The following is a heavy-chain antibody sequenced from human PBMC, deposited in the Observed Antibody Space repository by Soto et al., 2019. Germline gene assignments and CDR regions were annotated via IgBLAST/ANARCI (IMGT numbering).Heavy chain of an antibody. CDR2: IIPIFGTA. Sequence: SVKVSCKASGGTFSSYAISWVRQAPGQGLEWMGGIIPIFGTANYAQKFQGRVTITADESTSTAYMELSSLRSEDTAVYYCAGAYYYGSGSYYHWGQGTLVTVSS. CDR3: AGAYYYGSGSYYH. D-gene: IGHD3-10*01. J-gene: IGHJ5*02. CDR1: GGTFSSYA. V-gene: IGHV1-69*13.